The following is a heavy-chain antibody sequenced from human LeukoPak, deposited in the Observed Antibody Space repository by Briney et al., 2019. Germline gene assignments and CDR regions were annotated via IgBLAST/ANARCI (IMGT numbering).Heavy chain of an antibody. J-gene: IGHJ4*02. CDR1: GASFSVYY. V-gene: IGHV4-34*01. CDR3: ATDRYYGSGSYYKFDY. CDR2: INHSGGT. D-gene: IGHD3-10*01. Sequence: SEILSLTCGVSGASFSVYYWSWIRQTPGKGVEWIGEINHSGGTNYNPSLKSRVTISVDRSRKQFSLQLRSVTAEDTAVYYCATDRYYGSGSYYKFDYWGQGTLVTVSS.